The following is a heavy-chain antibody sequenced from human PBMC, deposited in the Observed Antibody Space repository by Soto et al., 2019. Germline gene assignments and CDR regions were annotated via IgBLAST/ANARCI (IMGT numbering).Heavy chain of an antibody. D-gene: IGHD6-13*01. CDR1: GFTFSIYA. J-gene: IGHJ6*02. CDR2: ISGSGDTT. V-gene: IGHV3-23*01. CDR3: AISSSWNYYYYGMDV. Sequence: EVQLLESGGGLVQPGGSLRLSCSASGFTFSIYAMTWVRQAPGKGLEWVSAISGSGDTTYYADSVKGRFTISRDNSKNTFYLQVNSLRAEDTAVYYCAISSSWNYYYYGMDVWGQGTTVTVSS.